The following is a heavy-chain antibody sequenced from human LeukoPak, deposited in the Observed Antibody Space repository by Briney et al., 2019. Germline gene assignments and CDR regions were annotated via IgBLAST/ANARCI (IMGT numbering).Heavy chain of an antibody. CDR1: GFTVSSNY. Sequence: SGGSLRLSCAASGFTVSSNYMSWVRQAPGKGLEWVSVIYNGGSTYYADSVKGRFTISRDNSKSTLYLQMNSLRAEDTAVYYCAREQRIALDYWGQGTLVTVSS. V-gene: IGHV3-53*01. CDR3: AREQRIALDY. J-gene: IGHJ4*02. D-gene: IGHD6-13*01. CDR2: IYNGGST.